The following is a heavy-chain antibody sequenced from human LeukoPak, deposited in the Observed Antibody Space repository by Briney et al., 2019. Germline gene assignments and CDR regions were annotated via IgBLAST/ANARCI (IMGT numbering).Heavy chain of an antibody. CDR2: INPNSGGT. CDR1: GYTFTGYY. J-gene: IGHJ4*02. V-gene: IGHV1-2*02. CDR3: ARDRDGSGYPTTFDY. D-gene: IGHD3-22*01. Sequence: ASVKVSFKASGYTFTGYYMHWVRQAPGHGLEWMGWINPNSGGTNYAQKFQGRVTMTRDTSISTAYMELSRLRSDDTAVYYCARDRDGSGYPTTFDYWGQGTLVTVSS.